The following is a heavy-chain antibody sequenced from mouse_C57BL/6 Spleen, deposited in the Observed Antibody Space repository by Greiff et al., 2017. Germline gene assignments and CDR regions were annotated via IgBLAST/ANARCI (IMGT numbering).Heavy chain of an antibody. CDR3: ATYYSNYDYYAMDY. Sequence: EVKLVESGPGLVKPSQSLSLTCSVTGYSITSGYYWNWIRQFPGNKLEWMGYISYDGSNNYNPSLKNRISITRDTSKNQFFLKLNSVTTEDTATYYCATYYSNYDYYAMDYWGQGTSVTVSS. CDR1: GYSITSGYY. CDR2: ISYDGSN. V-gene: IGHV3-6*01. J-gene: IGHJ4*01. D-gene: IGHD2-5*01.